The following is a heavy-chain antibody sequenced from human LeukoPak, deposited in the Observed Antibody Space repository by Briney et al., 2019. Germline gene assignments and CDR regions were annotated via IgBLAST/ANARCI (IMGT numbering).Heavy chain of an antibody. V-gene: IGHV4-39*07. Sequence: SETLSLTCTVSGGSISSSSYYWGWIRQPPGKGLEWIGSIYYSGSTYYNPSLKSQVTISVDTSKNQFSLKLSSVTAADTAVYYCARDGGGNGYYFDYWGQGTLVTVSS. J-gene: IGHJ4*02. CDR2: IYYSGST. CDR3: ARDGGGNGYYFDY. CDR1: GGSISSSSYY. D-gene: IGHD4-23*01.